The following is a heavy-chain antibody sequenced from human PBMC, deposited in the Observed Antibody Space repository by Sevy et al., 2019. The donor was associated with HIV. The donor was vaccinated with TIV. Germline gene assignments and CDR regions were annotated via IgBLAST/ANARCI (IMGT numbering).Heavy chain of an antibody. V-gene: IGHV4-4*07. CDR3: AREDVGISWLYYYMDV. D-gene: IGHD3-22*01. J-gene: IGHJ6*03. Sequence: SETLSLSCTVSGGSISGYYWSWIRQSAGKGLEWIGRVYASSSTNYNPSLRSRVTISVDTSSNQFSLNLHSVTAADTAVYYCAREDVGISWLYYYMDVWGKGTPVTVSS. CDR2: VYASSST. CDR1: GGSISGYY.